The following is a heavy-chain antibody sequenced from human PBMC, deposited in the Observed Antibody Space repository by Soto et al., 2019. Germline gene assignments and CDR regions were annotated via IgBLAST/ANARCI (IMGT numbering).Heavy chain of an antibody. D-gene: IGHD2-21*01. V-gene: IGHV3-11*06. J-gene: IGHJ4*02. Sequence: GGSLRLSCIVSGFTFSDHFMAWVRQAPGKGLEWVSDISTTRNYTKYADSVKGRFSMSRDNARNSVYLQMNRLRADDTAVYYCAIFSRDYHLYYYDYSGPGALATVS. CDR1: GFTFSDHF. CDR3: AIFSRDYHLYYYDY. CDR2: ISTTRNYT.